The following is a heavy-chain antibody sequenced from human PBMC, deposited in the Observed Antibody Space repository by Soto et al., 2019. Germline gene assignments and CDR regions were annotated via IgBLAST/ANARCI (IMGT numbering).Heavy chain of an antibody. CDR3: ATLWGDIVVVPAAVHAEPPRLTFDP. V-gene: IGHV1-24*01. J-gene: IGHJ5*02. CDR1: GYTLTELS. D-gene: IGHD2-2*01. CDR2: FDPEDGET. Sequence: ASVKVSCKVSGYTLTELSMHWVRQAPGKGLEWMGGFDPEDGETIYAQKFQGRVTMTEDTSTDTAYMELSSLRSEDTAVYYCATLWGDIVVVPAAVHAEPPRLTFDPWGQGTLVTVSS.